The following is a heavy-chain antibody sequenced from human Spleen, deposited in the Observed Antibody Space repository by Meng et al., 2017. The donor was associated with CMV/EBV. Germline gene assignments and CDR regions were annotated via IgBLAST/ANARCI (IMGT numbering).Heavy chain of an antibody. V-gene: IGHV3-7*01. Sequence: GESLKISCAASGFTFSSYWMSWVRQAPGKGLEWVANIKQDGSEKYYVDSVKGRFTISRDNAKNSLYLQMNSLRAEDTAVYYCARSSRIDYWGQGALVTVSS. J-gene: IGHJ4*02. D-gene: IGHD1-14*01. CDR3: ARSSRIDY. CDR2: IKQDGSEK. CDR1: GFTFSSYW.